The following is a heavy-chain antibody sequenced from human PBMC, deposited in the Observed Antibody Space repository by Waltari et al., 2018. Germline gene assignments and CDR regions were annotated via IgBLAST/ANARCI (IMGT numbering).Heavy chain of an antibody. J-gene: IGHJ3*01. CDR1: GGSFSGPF. CDR2: IDHRGST. Sequence: QVQLQQGGAGLLKPSETLSLTRTVHGGSFSGPFWTWIRQAPGKGLEWLGEIDHRGSTHYNPSFRSRVTISVDTSKNQFSLQLNSVTAADTALYYCARERSRDFDWLPNVLDVWGLGTLVTVSS. D-gene: IGHD3-9*01. CDR3: ARERSRDFDWLPNVLDV. V-gene: IGHV4-34*02.